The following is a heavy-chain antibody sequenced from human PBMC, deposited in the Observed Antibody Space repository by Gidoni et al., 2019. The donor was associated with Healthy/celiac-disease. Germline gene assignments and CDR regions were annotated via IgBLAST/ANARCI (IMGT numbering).Heavy chain of an antibody. CDR3: ARDLRYYDILTGYYTYYYYGMDV. V-gene: IGHV3-74*01. CDR1: GFTFSSYW. CDR2: IKSDGSST. Sequence: EVQLVESGGGLVKPGGSLRLSCAASGFTFSSYWLHWVRQAPGKGLGWVSRIKSDGSSTSYAGSVKGRFTISRDNAKNTLDLQMKSLRAEDTAVYYCARDLRYYDILTGYYTYYYYGMDVWGQGTTVTVSS. D-gene: IGHD3-9*01. J-gene: IGHJ6*02.